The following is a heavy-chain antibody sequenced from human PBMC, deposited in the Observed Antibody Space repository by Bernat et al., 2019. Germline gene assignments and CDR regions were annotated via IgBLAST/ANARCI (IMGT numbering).Heavy chain of an antibody. D-gene: IGHD6-19*01. J-gene: IGHJ4*02. Sequence: QVQLVESGGGVVQPGRSLRLSCAASGFTFSSYAMDWVRQAPGKGLEWVAVISYDGSNKYYADSVKGRFTISRDNSKNTLYLQMNSLRAEDTAVYYCAREQWLVLDYWGQGTLVTVSS. V-gene: IGHV3-30-3*01. CDR1: GFTFSSYA. CDR3: AREQWLVLDY. CDR2: ISYDGSNK.